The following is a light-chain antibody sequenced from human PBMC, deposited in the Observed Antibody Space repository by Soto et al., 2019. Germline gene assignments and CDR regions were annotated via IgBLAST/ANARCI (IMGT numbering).Light chain of an antibody. CDR2: EVS. CDR3: SSYTVTTTLV. J-gene: IGLJ3*02. CDR1: SSDIGGYNF. V-gene: IGLV2-14*01. Sequence: QSVLNQPASVSGSPGQSITISCTGSSSDIGGYNFVSWYQHHPGKAPKPIIYEVSNRPSGVSNRFSGSKSGNTASLTISGLQAEDEADYYCSSYTVTTTLVFGGGTKLTVL.